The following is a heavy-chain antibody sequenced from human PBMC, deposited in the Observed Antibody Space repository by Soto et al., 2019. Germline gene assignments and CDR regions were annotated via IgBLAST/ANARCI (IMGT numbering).Heavy chain of an antibody. V-gene: IGHV4-39*01. J-gene: IGHJ5*02. CDR2: IYYSGST. Sequence: QLQLQESGPGLVKPSETLSLTCTVSGGSISSSSYYWGWIRQPPGKGLEWIGSIYYSGSTYYNPSLKVRITISVDTYKNQLSLKLSAVTAAETAVYYCARLGGITILLNWFDPWGKGTLVTVSS. CDR3: ARLGGITILLNWFDP. D-gene: IGHD3-9*01. CDR1: GGSISSSSYY.